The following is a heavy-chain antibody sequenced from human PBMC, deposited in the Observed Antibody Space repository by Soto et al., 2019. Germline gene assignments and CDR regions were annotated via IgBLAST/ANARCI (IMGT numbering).Heavy chain of an antibody. V-gene: IGHV1-8*01. CDR3: AKMQQAAAHYYYYYGMDV. Sequence: ASVKVSCKASGYAFTSYDINWVRQATGQGLEWMGWMNPNSGNTGYAQKVQGRVTMTTDTSTRTAYMELRSLRSDDTAVYYCAKMQQAAAHYYYYYGMDVWGQGTTVTVSS. CDR2: MNPNSGNT. D-gene: IGHD6-25*01. J-gene: IGHJ6*02. CDR1: GYAFTSYD.